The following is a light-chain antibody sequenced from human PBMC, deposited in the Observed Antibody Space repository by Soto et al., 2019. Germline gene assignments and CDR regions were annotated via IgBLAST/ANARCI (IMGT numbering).Light chain of an antibody. CDR1: QDISNY. V-gene: IGKV1-33*01. CDR3: QQYDNLPFT. J-gene: IGKJ3*01. CDR2: GAS. Sequence: DLQMTQSPSSLSASVGDRVTITCQASQDISNYLNWYQQIPGQAPKLLIYGASNLETGVPSRFSGSASETDFSFTISSLQPEDIVTYYCQQYDNLPFTFGPGTKVDIK.